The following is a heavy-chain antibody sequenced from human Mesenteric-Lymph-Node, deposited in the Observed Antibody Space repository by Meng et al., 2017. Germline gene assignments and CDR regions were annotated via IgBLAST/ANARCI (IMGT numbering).Heavy chain of an antibody. D-gene: IGHD4-17*01. CDR3: ARVFLTTVKTYFDY. CDR2: IYTSGST. CDR1: GGSISSGSYY. Sequence: SETLSLTCTVSGGSISSGSYYWSWIRQPAGKGLEWIGRIYTSGSTNYNPSLKSRVTISVDTSKNQFSLKLSSVTAADTAVYYCARVFLTTVKTYFDYWGQGTLVTVSS. J-gene: IGHJ4*02. V-gene: IGHV4-61*02.